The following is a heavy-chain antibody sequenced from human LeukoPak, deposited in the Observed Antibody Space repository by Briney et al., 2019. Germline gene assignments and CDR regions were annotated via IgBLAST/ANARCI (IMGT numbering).Heavy chain of an antibody. V-gene: IGHV1-18*01. CDR2: ISAYNGNT. J-gene: IGHJ6*02. D-gene: IGHD6-13*01. CDR1: GYTFTIYS. CDR3: ARGSSSSTYYYYYGMDV. Sequence: ASVKVSCKASGYTFTIYSINWVRQAPGQGLEWMGWISAYNGNTKYAQKVQGRVTMTTDTSTSTAYMELRSLRSDDTAVYYCARGSSSSTYYYYYGMDVWGQGTTATVSS.